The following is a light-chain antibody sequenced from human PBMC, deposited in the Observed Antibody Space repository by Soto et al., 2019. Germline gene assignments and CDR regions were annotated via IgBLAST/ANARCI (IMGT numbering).Light chain of an antibody. J-gene: IGLJ2*01. CDR2: RNN. CDR1: SSNIGSNF. V-gene: IGLV1-47*01. CDR3: VTWDDSLSGVV. Sequence: QSALTQPPSASGTPGQRVTISCSGSSSNIGSNFVYWYQQLPGTAPKLLIYRNNQRPSGVPDRFSGSKSGTSASLAISGLRSEDEAEYHCVTWDDSLSGVVFGGGTKLTVL.